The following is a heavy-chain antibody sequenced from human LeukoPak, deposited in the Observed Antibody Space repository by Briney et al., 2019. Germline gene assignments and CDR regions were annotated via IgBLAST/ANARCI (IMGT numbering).Heavy chain of an antibody. V-gene: IGHV4-30-4*01. J-gene: IGHJ4*02. CDR2: IFHRGGT. CDR3: ARVTSGSLDY. CDR1: NDSISSGDYY. D-gene: IGHD1-26*01. Sequence: PSETLSLTCTVSNDSISSGDYYWNWIRQPPGKGLEWIGYIFHRGGTSYNPSLKSRILFSVDTSQNQFSLKLSSVTAADTAVYYCARVTSGSLDYWGQGTLVTVSS.